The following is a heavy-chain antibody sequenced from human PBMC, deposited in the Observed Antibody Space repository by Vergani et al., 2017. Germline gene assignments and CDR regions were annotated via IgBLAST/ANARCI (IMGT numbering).Heavy chain of an antibody. CDR3: ARDGHAYGSGSYYS. D-gene: IGHD3-10*01. CDR1: GFTFSSYA. J-gene: IGHJ4*02. Sequence: QVQLVESGGGVVQPGGSLRLSCAASGFTFSSYAMHWVRQAPGKGLDWVAIISYDGSNKYYADSVKGRFTISRDNSKNTLYLQMNSLRAEDTAVYYCARDGHAYGSGSYYSWGQGTLVTVSS. CDR2: ISYDGSNK. V-gene: IGHV3-30*04.